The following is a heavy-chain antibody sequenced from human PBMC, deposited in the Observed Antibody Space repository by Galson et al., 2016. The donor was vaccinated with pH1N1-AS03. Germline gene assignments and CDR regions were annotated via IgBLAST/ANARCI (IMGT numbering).Heavy chain of an antibody. J-gene: IGHJ4*02. CDR3: ARDRYYDGSGRKFFESEY. CDR1: GGTFSNFA. D-gene: IGHD3-22*01. Sequence: SVKVSCKASGGTFSNFAISWMRQAPGQGLEWMGGIDPIFGTVTYAQKFQGRLTVTADDSTSAAYMELSSLTSEDTAIYYCARDRYYDGSGRKFFESEYWGQGTLVIVSS. V-gene: IGHV1-69*13. CDR2: IDPIFGTV.